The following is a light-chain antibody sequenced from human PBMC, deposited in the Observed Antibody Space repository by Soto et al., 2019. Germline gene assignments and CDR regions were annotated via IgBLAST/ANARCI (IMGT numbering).Light chain of an antibody. CDR1: QGISSY. CDR2: AAS. V-gene: IGKV1-9*01. CDR3: QQLNSYPLT. J-gene: IGKJ4*01. Sequence: DIQLTQSPSFLSASVGDRVTITCRASQGISSYLAWYQQKPGKAPNLLIYAASSLQSGVPSRFSGSGSGTEFTLTISGLQPEDCASYYCQQLNSYPLTFGGGTKLEIK.